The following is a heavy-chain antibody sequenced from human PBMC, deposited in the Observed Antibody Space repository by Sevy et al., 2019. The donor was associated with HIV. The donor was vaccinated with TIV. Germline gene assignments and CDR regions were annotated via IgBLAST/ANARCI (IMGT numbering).Heavy chain of an antibody. CDR3: AKADDGAYYYGMDV. J-gene: IGHJ6*02. V-gene: IGHV3-23*01. CDR1: GFTFSSYA. CDR2: ISGSGGST. Sequence: GGSLRLSCAASGFTFSSYAMSWVRQAPGKGLEWVSAISGSGGSTYYADSVKGRFTISRDNSKNTLYLQMNSLRAEDTAVYYCAKADDGAYYYGMDVWGLGTTVTVSS. D-gene: IGHD1-1*01.